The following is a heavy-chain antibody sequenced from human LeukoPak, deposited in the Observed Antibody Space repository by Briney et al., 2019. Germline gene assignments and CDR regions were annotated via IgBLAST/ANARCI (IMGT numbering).Heavy chain of an antibody. CDR1: GYTFTSYD. V-gene: IGHV1-2*04. Sequence: GASVKVSCKASGYTFTSYDINWVRQAPGQGLEWMGWINPHSGDTNYAQKFQGWVTMTRDTSISTAYMELRRLRSDDSAVYYCAREGYCIKGVCYYWFDPWGQGTLVTVSS. D-gene: IGHD2-8*01. CDR2: INPHSGDT. CDR3: AREGYCIKGVCYYWFDP. J-gene: IGHJ5*02.